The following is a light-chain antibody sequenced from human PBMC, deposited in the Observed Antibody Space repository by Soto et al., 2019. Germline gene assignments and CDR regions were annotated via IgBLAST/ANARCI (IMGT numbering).Light chain of an antibody. J-gene: IGKJ5*01. CDR2: AAS. V-gene: IGKV1-39*01. Sequence: DIQMTQSPSSLSASVGDRITITCRTSQNVDSYLNWYQQKVGEAPQLLISAASSLQSGVPSRFTGSGAGTDFTLTINSLQPEDSATYYCHQSATIPAFGQGTRLEIK. CDR1: QNVDSY. CDR3: HQSATIPA.